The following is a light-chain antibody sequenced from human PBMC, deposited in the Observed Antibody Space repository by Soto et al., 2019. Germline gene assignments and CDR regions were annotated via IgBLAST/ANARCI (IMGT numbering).Light chain of an antibody. Sequence: EIVVTQSPATVSVSPGERANLSCRASQSVKNNLAWYQQKPDQAPRLLIFGASTRATGIPARFSGSGSGTDFTLTISSLQSEDFALYYCQQYDNWPLWTFGQGTKVDVK. J-gene: IGKJ1*01. V-gene: IGKV3-15*01. CDR1: QSVKNN. CDR3: QQYDNWPLWT. CDR2: GAS.